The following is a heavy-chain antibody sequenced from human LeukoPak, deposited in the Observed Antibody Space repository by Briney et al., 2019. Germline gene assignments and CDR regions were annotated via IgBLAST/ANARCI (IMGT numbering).Heavy chain of an antibody. Sequence: GGSLRLSCAASGFTFSSYEMNWVRQAPGKGLEWVSYISTSGTTIYYADSVKGRFTISGDNAKNSLYLQMNSLRAEDTAVYYCARAYTFGGVIVAFDYWGQGTLVTVSS. J-gene: IGHJ4*02. V-gene: IGHV3-48*03. CDR1: GFTFSSYE. CDR3: ARAYTFGGVIVAFDY. D-gene: IGHD3-16*02. CDR2: ISTSGTTI.